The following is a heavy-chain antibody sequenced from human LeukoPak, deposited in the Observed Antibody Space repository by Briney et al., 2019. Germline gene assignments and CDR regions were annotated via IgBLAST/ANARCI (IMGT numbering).Heavy chain of an antibody. CDR1: GYTFTSYG. Sequence: ASVKVSCKASGYTFTSYGISWVRQATGQGLEWMGWMNPNSGNTGYAQKFQGRVTMTRNTSISTAYMELSSLRSEDTAVYYCARAPSDDWIFGVVIIAYYFDYWGQGTLVTVSS. D-gene: IGHD3-3*01. CDR3: ARAPSDDWIFGVVIIAYYFDY. J-gene: IGHJ4*02. CDR2: MNPNSGNT. V-gene: IGHV1-8*02.